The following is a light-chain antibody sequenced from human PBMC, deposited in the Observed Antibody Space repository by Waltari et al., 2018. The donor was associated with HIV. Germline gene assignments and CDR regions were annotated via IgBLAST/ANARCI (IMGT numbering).Light chain of an antibody. CDR2: YAT. V-gene: IGLV2-11*01. J-gene: IGLJ1*01. CDR3: CSYGGTYNV. CDR1: SSDVGRYNS. Sequence: QSALTQPPSVSGSPGQSVTFSCTGTSSDVGRYNSVSWYQQHPGKAPKLIIYYATQRPSGVPDRFSGSKSGNTASLTISGLRADDEADYYCCSYGGTYNVFGVGTKVTVL.